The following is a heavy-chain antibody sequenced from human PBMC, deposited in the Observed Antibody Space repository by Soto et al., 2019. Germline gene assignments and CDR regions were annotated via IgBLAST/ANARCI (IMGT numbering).Heavy chain of an antibody. D-gene: IGHD6-19*01. Sequence: QVQLVESGGGVVQPGRSLRLSCAASGFTFSSYGMHWVRQAPGKGLEWVAVISYDGSNKYYADSVKGRFTISRDNSKKTLYLQMNSLRAEDTAVYYCAKGRLVPNYFDYWGQGTLVTVSS. J-gene: IGHJ4*02. CDR3: AKGRLVPNYFDY. CDR1: GFTFSSYG. CDR2: ISYDGSNK. V-gene: IGHV3-30*18.